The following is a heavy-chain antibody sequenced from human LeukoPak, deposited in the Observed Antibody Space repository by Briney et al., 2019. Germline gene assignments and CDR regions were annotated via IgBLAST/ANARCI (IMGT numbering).Heavy chain of an antibody. V-gene: IGHV4-30-4*01. Sequence: PSETLSLTCTVSGGSISSGDYYWSWIRQPPGKGLEWIGYIYYSGSTYYNPSLKSRVTISVDTSENQFSLKLSSVTAADTAVYYCARARRDSSGYYSLELNWFDPWGQGTLVTVSS. CDR3: ARARRDSSGYYSLELNWFDP. CDR2: IYYSGST. CDR1: GGSISSGDYY. D-gene: IGHD3-22*01. J-gene: IGHJ5*02.